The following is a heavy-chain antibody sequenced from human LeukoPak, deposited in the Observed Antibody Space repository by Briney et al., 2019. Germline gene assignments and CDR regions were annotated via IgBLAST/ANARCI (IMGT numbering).Heavy chain of an antibody. CDR1: GYTFTSYD. CDR2: MNPNSGKT. CDR3: ARDRGQWLVV. Sequence: GASVKVSCKASGYTFTSYDINWVRQASGQGLEWVGWMNPNSGKTGYAQTFQGRVTMTRNTSISTAYMKLSSLRSEDTAVYYCARDRGQWLVVWGQGTLVTVSS. D-gene: IGHD6-19*01. J-gene: IGHJ4*02. V-gene: IGHV1-8*01.